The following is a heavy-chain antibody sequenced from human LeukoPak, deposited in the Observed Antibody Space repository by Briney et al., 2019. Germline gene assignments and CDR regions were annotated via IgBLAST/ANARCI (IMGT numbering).Heavy chain of an antibody. J-gene: IGHJ4*02. CDR3: ARGAAGTGAADY. CDR2: THYSGST. V-gene: IGHV4-59*01. D-gene: IGHD6-13*01. Sequence: SETLSLTCTVSGVSISSYYWSWIRQPPGKGLEWIGYTHYSGSTKYNPSLKSRLTISVDSSKNQFSLRLSSVTAADTAVYFCARGAAGTGAADYWGQGTLVTVSS. CDR1: GVSISSYY.